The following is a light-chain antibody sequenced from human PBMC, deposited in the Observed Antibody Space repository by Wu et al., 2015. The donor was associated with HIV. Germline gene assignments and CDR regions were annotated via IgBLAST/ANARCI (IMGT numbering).Light chain of an antibody. CDR3: QQYNNWLLIT. Sequence: EIVMTQSPATLSVSPGERATLSCRASQSVSSNLAWYQQKPGQAPRLLIYGASTRATGIPARSSGSGSGTEFTLTISSMQSEDFAVYYCQQYNNWLLITFGQGTRLEIK. J-gene: IGKJ5*01. CDR2: GAS. CDR1: QSVSSN. V-gene: IGKV3-15*01.